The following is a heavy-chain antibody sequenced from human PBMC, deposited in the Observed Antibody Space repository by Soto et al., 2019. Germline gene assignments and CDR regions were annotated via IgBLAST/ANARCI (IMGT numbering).Heavy chain of an antibody. V-gene: IGHV3-23*01. D-gene: IGHD5-12*01. Sequence: HPGGSLRLSCVGSGFTFSTYAMSWVRQAPGKGLEWVSSISGSGDTTYYTDSVKGRFAISRDNSKNTLYLQMSSLRAEDTAGYYCARGYINIDQWGQGALVTVSS. CDR3: ARGYINIDQ. CDR2: ISGSGDTT. J-gene: IGHJ5*02. CDR1: GFTFSTYA.